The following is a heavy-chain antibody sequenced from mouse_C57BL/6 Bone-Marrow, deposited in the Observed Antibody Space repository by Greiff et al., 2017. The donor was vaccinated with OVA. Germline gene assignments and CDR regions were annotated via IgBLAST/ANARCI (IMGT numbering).Heavy chain of an antibody. Sequence: QVQLQQSGAELVRPGTSVKVSCKASGYAFTNYLIEWVKQRPGQGLAWIGVINPGSGGTNYNEKFKGKATLTADKSSSTAYMQLSSLTSEDSAVYFCARGGYAWFAYWGQGTLVTVSA. CDR1: GYAFTNYL. CDR3: ARGGYAWFAY. J-gene: IGHJ3*01. CDR2: INPGSGGT. D-gene: IGHD2-2*01. V-gene: IGHV1-54*01.